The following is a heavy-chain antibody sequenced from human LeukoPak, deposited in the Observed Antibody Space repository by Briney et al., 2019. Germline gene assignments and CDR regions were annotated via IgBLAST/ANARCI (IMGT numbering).Heavy chain of an antibody. CDR2: ISYDGSNK. J-gene: IGHJ4*02. CDR1: GFTFSSYA. D-gene: IGHD5-18*01. V-gene: IGHV3-30-3*01. CDR3: ASPDTAMDGLGGLFDY. Sequence: GRSLRLSCAASGFTFSSYAMHWVRQAPGKGLEWVAVISYDGSNKYYADSVKGRFTISRDNSKNTLYLQMNSLRAEDTAVYYCASPDTAMDGLGGLFDYWGQGTLVTVSS.